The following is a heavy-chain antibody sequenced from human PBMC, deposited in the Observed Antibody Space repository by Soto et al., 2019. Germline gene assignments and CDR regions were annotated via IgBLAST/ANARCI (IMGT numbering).Heavy chain of an antibody. J-gene: IGHJ6*02. V-gene: IGHV3-48*03. CDR1: GFTFSRYE. Sequence: HGGSLRLSCAVSGFTFSRYEMNWFRQAPGKGLEWVSHISSSGSSIYYADSVKGRFTVARDNAKNSMYLQMNSLRVEDTAVYYCGRVGIGYYYGMDVWGQGTTVTVSS. CDR2: ISSSGSSI. CDR3: GRVGIGYYYGMDV. D-gene: IGHD2-2*03.